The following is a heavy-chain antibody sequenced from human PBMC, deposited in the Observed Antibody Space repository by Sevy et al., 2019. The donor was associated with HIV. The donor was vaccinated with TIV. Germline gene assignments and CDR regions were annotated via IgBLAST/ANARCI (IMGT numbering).Heavy chain of an antibody. CDR3: ARSFSFSWYDY. CDR1: EFAFNIHN. V-gene: IGHV3-21*01. CDR2: ISTSSNNI. D-gene: IGHD6-13*01. Sequence: GGSLRLSCVASEFAFNIHNMSWVRQAPGKGLEWVSSISTSSNNIYYADSVEGRFTISRDNAKNSLYLQMNSLRAEDTAVYYCARSFSFSWYDYWGQGTLVTVSS. J-gene: IGHJ4*02.